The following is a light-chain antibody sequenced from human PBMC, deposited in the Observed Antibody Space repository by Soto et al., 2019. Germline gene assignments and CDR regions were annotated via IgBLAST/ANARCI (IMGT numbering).Light chain of an antibody. CDR3: QQYLDMPRT. J-gene: IGKJ1*01. CDR2: WAS. Sequence: DIVMTQSPDSLAVSLGERATINCKSSQSVLYSSNNKNCLAWYQQKPGQPPKLLIYWASTRESGVPDRFSGSGSGTDFTLTISSLQAEDVAVYYCQQYLDMPRTFGQGTKVEIK. V-gene: IGKV4-1*01. CDR1: QSVLYSSNNKNC.